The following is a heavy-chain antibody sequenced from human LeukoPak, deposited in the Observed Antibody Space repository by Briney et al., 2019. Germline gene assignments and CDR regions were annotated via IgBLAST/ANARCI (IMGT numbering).Heavy chain of an antibody. CDR1: GFTFSGYW. CDR3: AGDPGYYGSGSYLN. CDR2: IKQDGSEK. Sequence: GSLRLSCVASGFTFSGYWMTWVRQAPGKGLEWVANIKQDGSEKYYVDSVKGRFTISRDNAKNSLYLQMNSLRAEDTAVYYCAGDPGYYGSGSYLNWGQGTLVTVSS. V-gene: IGHV3-7*01. D-gene: IGHD3-10*01. J-gene: IGHJ4*02.